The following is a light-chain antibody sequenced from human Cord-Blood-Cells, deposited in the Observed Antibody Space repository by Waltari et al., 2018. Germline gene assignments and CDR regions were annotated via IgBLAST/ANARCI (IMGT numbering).Light chain of an antibody. CDR2: AAS. Sequence: DIQMSQSPSSLSASVGDRVTTTCRASQSISIYLNWYQQKPGQAPKLLIYAASSLQSGVPSRFSGSGSGTDFTLTISSLQPEDFATYYCQQNYNTPPTFGQGTKVEIK. V-gene: IGKV1-39*01. J-gene: IGKJ1*01. CDR3: QQNYNTPPT. CDR1: QSISIY.